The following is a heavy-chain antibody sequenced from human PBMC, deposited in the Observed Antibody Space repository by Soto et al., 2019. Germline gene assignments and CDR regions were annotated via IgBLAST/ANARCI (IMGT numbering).Heavy chain of an antibody. D-gene: IGHD1-1*01. CDR1: GFTFISSA. J-gene: IGHJ5*02. V-gene: IGHV3-23*01. CDR2: ISGSDGRT. CDR3: AKSLNINWKNWFDP. Sequence: EVQILESGGGLVQPGGSLRLSCAASGFTFISSAMNWVRQAPGKGLEWVSVISGSDGRTYYADSVKGRFPISRDNAKTTLYLDMNSLRAEDTAVYYCAKSLNINWKNWFDPWGQGTLVTVSS.